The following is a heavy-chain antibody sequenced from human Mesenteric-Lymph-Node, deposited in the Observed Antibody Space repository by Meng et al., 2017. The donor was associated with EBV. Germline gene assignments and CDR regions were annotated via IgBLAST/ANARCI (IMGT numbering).Heavy chain of an antibody. V-gene: IGHV4-30-4*01. CDR3: ARDRGWELLDY. CDR2: IYYSGST. Sequence: QVQLQESGPRLVKPSQTLSPTCAVSGGSISSGAYYWTWIRQPPGKGLESIGYIYYSGSTYYNPSLQSRVTMSVDTSNNQFSLELRSMTPADTAVYYCARDRGWELLDYWGQGTLVTVSS. J-gene: IGHJ4*02. D-gene: IGHD1-26*01. CDR1: GGSISSGAYY.